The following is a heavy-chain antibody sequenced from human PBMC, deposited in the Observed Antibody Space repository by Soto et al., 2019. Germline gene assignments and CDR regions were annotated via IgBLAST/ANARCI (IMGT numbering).Heavy chain of an antibody. CDR2: IRSKAYGGTT. CDR3: TRVPDRSGYYYHYYGMDV. J-gene: IGHJ6*02. D-gene: IGHD3-22*01. Sequence: GGSLRLSCTASGFTFGDYVMSWFRQAPGKGLEWVGFIRSKAYGGTTEYAASVKGRFTISRDDSKSIAYLQMNSLKTEDTAFYYCTRVPDRSGYYYHYYGMDVWGQGTTVTVSS. CDR1: GFTFGDYV. V-gene: IGHV3-49*03.